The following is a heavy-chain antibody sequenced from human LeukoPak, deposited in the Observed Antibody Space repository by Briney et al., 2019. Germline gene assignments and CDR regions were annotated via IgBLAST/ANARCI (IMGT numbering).Heavy chain of an antibody. V-gene: IGHV3-30-3*01. CDR2: ISRDGITK. D-gene: IGHD4-17*01. CDR3: ARAIYGDAPDDGGNY. Sequence: PGGSLRLSCAASGFTFSSYAMHWVRQAPGRGLEWVAVISRDGITKDFADSVKGRFTISRDNSKNTLYLQMNSLRTEDTAVYYCARAIYGDAPDDGGNYWGQGTLVTVSS. J-gene: IGHJ4*02. CDR1: GFTFSSYA.